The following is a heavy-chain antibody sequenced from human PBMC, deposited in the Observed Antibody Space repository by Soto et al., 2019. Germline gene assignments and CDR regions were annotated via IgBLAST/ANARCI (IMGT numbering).Heavy chain of an antibody. CDR1: GYTFTSYA. D-gene: IGHD3-10*01. V-gene: IGHV1-3*01. CDR2: INAGNGNT. CDR3: ARVSGGGGFDY. J-gene: IGHJ4*02. Sequence: QVQLVQSGAEVKKPGASVKVSCKASGYTFTSYAMHWVRQAPGQRLEWMGWINAGNGNTKYSQKFQGRVTITRDTSASTAYMGLSSLRSEDTAVYYCARVSGGGGFDYWGQGTLVTVSS.